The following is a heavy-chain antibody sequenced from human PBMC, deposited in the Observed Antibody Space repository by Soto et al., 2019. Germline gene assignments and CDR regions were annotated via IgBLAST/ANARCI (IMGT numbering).Heavy chain of an antibody. D-gene: IGHD3-22*01. CDR1: VFTFILYS. Sequence: GWSLRLACASSVFTFILYSMIWVRQAPGKGLEWVASITSSSSYIYYEDSLKGRFTISRDNAKNSLFLQLDSLRAEDTAVYFCVRARSTDSRPHYWGQGTLVTVSS. CDR3: VRARSTDSRPHY. V-gene: IGHV3-21*01. J-gene: IGHJ4*02. CDR2: ITSSSSYI.